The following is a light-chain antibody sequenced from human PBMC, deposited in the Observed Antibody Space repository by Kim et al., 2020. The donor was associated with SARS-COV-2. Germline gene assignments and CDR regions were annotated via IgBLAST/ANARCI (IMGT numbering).Light chain of an antibody. Sequence: NAVNWYQQLPGTAPRLLIHSNNERPSGVPDRFSGSKSGTSASLAISGLQSDDEADYYCAAWDDSLNGRVFGGGTKLTVL. CDR3: AAWDDSLNGRV. V-gene: IGLV1-44*01. J-gene: IGLJ3*02. CDR2: SNN.